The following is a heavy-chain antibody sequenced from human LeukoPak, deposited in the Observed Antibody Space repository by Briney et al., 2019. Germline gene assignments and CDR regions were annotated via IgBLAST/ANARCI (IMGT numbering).Heavy chain of an antibody. CDR2: IYYSGST. J-gene: IGHJ6*02. D-gene: IGHD4-17*01. Sequence: GSLRLSCAASGFTVSSNYMSWVRQAPGKGLEWIGSIYYSGSTYYNPSLKSRVTISVDTSKNQFSLKLSSVSDADTAVYYCARHPGYGDYAGYGMDVWGQGTTVTVSS. CDR1: GFTVSSNY. CDR3: ARHPGYGDYAGYGMDV. V-gene: IGHV4-39*01.